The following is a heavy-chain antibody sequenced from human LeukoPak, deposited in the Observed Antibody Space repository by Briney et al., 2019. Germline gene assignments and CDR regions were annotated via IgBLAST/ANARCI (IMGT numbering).Heavy chain of an antibody. Sequence: PGGSLRLSCAASGFTFNTYGMTWVRQAPGKGLEWVSAITSSGGSTYYGDSVKGRFTISRDNSRNTLYLQMNSLRVDDTAVYYCARDQCRGCFDDWCQGNLFMVSS. V-gene: IGHV3-23*01. CDR3: ARDQCRGCFDD. CDR1: GFTFNTYG. CDR2: ITSSGGST. D-gene: IGHD2-15*01. J-gene: IGHJ4*02.